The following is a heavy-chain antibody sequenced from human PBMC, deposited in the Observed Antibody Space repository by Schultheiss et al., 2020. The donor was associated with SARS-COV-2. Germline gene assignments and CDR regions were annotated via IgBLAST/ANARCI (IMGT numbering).Heavy chain of an antibody. CDR1: GFTFSSYG. D-gene: IGHD3-3*01. CDR2: IWYDGSNK. J-gene: IGHJ6*02. CDR3: ARVAHLNVLRFLEWPHYYYYGMDV. V-gene: IGHV3-33*01. Sequence: GGSLRLSCAASGFTFSSYGMHWVRQAPGKGLEWVAVIWYDGSNKYYADSVKGRFTISRDNSKNTLYLQMNSLRAEDTAVYYCARVAHLNVLRFLEWPHYYYYGMDVWGQGTTVTVSS.